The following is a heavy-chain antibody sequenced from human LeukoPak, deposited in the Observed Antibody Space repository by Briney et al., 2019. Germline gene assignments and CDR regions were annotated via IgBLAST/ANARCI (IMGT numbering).Heavy chain of an antibody. Sequence: SETLSLTCTVSGGSISSSSYYWGWIRQPPGKGLEWIGSIYYSGSTYYNPSLKSRVTISVDTCKNQFSLKLSSVTAADTAVYYCARRYCSGGSCYSDNWFDPWGQGTLVTVSS. J-gene: IGHJ5*02. D-gene: IGHD2-15*01. V-gene: IGHV4-39*01. CDR3: ARRYCSGGSCYSDNWFDP. CDR1: GGSISSSSYY. CDR2: IYYSGST.